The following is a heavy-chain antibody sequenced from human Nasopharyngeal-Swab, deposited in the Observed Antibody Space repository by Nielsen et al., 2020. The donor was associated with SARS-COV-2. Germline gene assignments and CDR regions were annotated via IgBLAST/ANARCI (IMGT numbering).Heavy chain of an antibody. J-gene: IGHJ3*02. V-gene: IGHV5-51*01. Sequence: GASLKISCKGSGYSFTSYWIGWVRQLPGKGLEWMGIIYPGDSDTRYSPSFQGQVTISADKSISTAYLQWSSLKASDTAMYYCARQLRSRTNDAFDIWGQGTMVTVSS. CDR1: GYSFTSYW. CDR2: IYPGDSDT. CDR3: ARQLRSRTNDAFDI. D-gene: IGHD5-12*01.